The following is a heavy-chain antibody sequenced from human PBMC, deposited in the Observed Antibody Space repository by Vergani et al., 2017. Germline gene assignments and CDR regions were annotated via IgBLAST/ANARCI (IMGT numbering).Heavy chain of an antibody. Sequence: EVQLLESGGGLVQPGGSLRLSCAASGFTFSSYAMSWVRQAPGKGLEWVSAISGSGGSTYYADSAKGRFTISRDNSKNTLYLQMNSLRAEDTAVYYCAKDWGYNWNLYNWFDPGGQGSLVTVSS. CDR2: ISGSGGST. CDR3: AKDWGYNWNLYNWFDP. CDR1: GFTFSSYA. J-gene: IGHJ5*02. V-gene: IGHV3-23*01. D-gene: IGHD1-20*01.